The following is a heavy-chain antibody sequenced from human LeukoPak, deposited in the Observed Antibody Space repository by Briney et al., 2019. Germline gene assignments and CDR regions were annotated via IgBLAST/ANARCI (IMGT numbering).Heavy chain of an antibody. V-gene: IGHV4-39*07. CDR2: IYFSGTT. J-gene: IGHJ5*02. CDR1: GGSISSSSYY. Sequence: SEALSLTCTVSGGSISSSSYYWGWIRQPPGKGLEWIGSIYFSGTTYYNPSLQSRVTISVDTAKNQFSLKVTSVTAADTAAYYCARDAHCTGVSCYSPYNWFDPWGQGTLVTVSS. CDR3: ARDAHCTGVSCYSPYNWFDP. D-gene: IGHD2-15*01.